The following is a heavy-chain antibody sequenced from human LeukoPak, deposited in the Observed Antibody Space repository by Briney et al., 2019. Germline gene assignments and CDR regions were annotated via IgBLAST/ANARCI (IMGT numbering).Heavy chain of an antibody. CDR1: GFSLSTSGMC. Sequence: SGPALVKPTQTLTLTCTFSGFSLSTSGMCVSWIRQPPGKALEWLARIDWDDDKYYSTSLKTRLTISKDTSKNQVVLTMTNMDPVDTATYYCARIMVRGVTHAFDIWGQGTWSPSLQ. D-gene: IGHD3-10*01. CDR2: IDWDDDK. J-gene: IGHJ3*02. CDR3: ARIMVRGVTHAFDI. V-gene: IGHV2-70*11.